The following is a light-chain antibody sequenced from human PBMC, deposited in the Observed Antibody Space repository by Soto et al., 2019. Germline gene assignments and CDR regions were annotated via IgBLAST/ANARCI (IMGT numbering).Light chain of an antibody. CDR3: LQHTNYPYT. Sequence: DIQMTQSPSAMSASVGDRVTITCRARQGISKSLAWFQQSPGKVPKRLIYAASTLQSGVPSRFSGSGSGTDFTLTISSLQPEDFATYYCLQHTNYPYTFGQGTKLEIK. CDR2: AAS. CDR1: QGISKS. V-gene: IGKV1-17*03. J-gene: IGKJ2*01.